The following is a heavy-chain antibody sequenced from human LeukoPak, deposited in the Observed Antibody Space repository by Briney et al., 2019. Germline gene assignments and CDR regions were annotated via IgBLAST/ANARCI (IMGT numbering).Heavy chain of an antibody. CDR2: IYYSGST. CDR3: ARTVQNYDFWSGYSAIYNWFDP. Sequence: SETLSLTCTVSGGSISSYYWSWIRQPPGKGREWIGYIYYSGSTNYNPSLKSRVTISVDTSKNQFSLKLSSFTAADTAVYYCARTVQNYDFWSGYSAIYNWFDPCGQGTLVTVSS. J-gene: IGHJ5*02. CDR1: GGSISSYY. V-gene: IGHV4-59*01. D-gene: IGHD3-3*01.